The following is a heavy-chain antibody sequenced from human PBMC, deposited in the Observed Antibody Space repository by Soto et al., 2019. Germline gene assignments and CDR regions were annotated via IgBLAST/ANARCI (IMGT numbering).Heavy chain of an antibody. CDR3: ARESSGSSADLDY. J-gene: IGHJ4*02. D-gene: IGHD3-22*01. CDR1: GGTFSSYT. CDR2: IIPILGIA. V-gene: IGHV1-69*04. Sequence: SVKVSCKASGGTFSSYTISWVRQAPGQGLEWMGRIIPILGIANYAQKFQGRVTITADKSTSTAYMELSSLRSEDTAVYYCARESSGSSADLDYWGQGTLVTVSS.